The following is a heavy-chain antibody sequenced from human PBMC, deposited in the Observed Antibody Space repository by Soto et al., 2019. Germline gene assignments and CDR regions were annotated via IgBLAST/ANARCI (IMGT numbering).Heavy chain of an antibody. CDR3: AVGRVAATPYHYYSGMDV. J-gene: IGHJ6*02. CDR1: GFTFNRYA. D-gene: IGHD6-13*01. CDR2: ISGGVDST. V-gene: IGHV3-23*01. Sequence: GGSLRLSCAASGFTFNRYAFHWVRQAPGKGLEWVSAISGGVDSTFYADSVKGRFTISGDNSKNIQYLQMNNLRAEDTAIYYCAVGRVAATPYHYYSGMDVWGQGTTVTVSS.